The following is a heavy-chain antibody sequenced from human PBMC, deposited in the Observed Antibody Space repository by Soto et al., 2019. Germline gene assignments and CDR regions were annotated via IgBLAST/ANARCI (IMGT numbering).Heavy chain of an antibody. CDR1: GGTFSSYA. Sequence: QVQLVQSGAEVKKPGSSVKVSCKASGGTFSSYAISWVRQAPGQGLEWMGGIIPIFGTANYAQKFRGRVTITADESTSTAYMELSSLRSEDTAVYYCARVRVVVVAATIYYYYGMDVWGQGTTVTVSS. J-gene: IGHJ6*02. CDR2: IIPIFGTA. V-gene: IGHV1-69*12. CDR3: ARVRVVVVAATIYYYYGMDV. D-gene: IGHD2-15*01.